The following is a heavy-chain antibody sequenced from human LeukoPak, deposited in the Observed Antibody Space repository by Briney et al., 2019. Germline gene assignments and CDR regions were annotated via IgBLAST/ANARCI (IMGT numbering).Heavy chain of an antibody. CDR2: IYYSGST. CDR3: ARGYSGWAFDY. V-gene: IGHV4-59*01. D-gene: IGHD6-19*01. J-gene: IGHJ4*02. CDR1: GGSISSYY. Sequence: PSETLSLTCPVSGGSISSYYWSWIRQPPGKGLEWIGYIYYSGSTNYNPSLKSRVTISVDTSKNQSSLKLSSVTAADTAVYYCARGYSGWAFDYWGQGTLVTVSS.